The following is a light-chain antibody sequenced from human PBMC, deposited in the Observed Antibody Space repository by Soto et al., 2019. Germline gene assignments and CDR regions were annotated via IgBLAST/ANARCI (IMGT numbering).Light chain of an antibody. Sequence: ALTQPASVSGSLGQSITISCTGTSSDIGGYKYVSWYQQHPGKAPKLIIFEVSNRPSGVSDRFSGSNSGNTASLTISGLQAEDEADYYCTSYSRYRVLVFGGGTKLTVL. CDR2: EVS. J-gene: IGLJ3*02. V-gene: IGLV2-14*01. CDR3: TSYSRYRVLV. CDR1: SSDIGGYKY.